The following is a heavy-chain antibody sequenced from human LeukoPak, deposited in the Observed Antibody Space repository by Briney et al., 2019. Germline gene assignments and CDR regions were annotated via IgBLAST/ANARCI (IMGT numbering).Heavy chain of an antibody. D-gene: IGHD3-10*01. V-gene: IGHV3-7*03. Sequence: GGSLRLSCAASGCTFSSYLMHWVRRAPGEGLGWGANIKEDASQKYFVDSVKGRFTISRDNAKNPLYLQMNSQRAEDTAVYYCARESRRITMVRGLDMDVWGKGTTVTVSS. CDR3: ARESRRITMVRGLDMDV. CDR1: GCTFSSYL. CDR2: IKEDASQK. J-gene: IGHJ6*04.